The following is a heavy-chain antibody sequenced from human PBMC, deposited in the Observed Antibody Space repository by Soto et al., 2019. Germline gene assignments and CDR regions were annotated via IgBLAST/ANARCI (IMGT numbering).Heavy chain of an antibody. Sequence: QVQLQESGPGLVKPSQTLSLTCTVSGGSISSGGYFWSWLRQHPGKGLEWIGFIYYSGSTYYNPSLKSRVTISVDTSKNPCSLKLSSVTAADTAVYYCAREGAAPYNYYGMDVWGQGTTVTVSS. CDR1: GGSISSGGYF. J-gene: IGHJ6*02. V-gene: IGHV4-31*03. CDR3: AREGAAPYNYYGMDV. D-gene: IGHD6-6*01. CDR2: IYYSGST.